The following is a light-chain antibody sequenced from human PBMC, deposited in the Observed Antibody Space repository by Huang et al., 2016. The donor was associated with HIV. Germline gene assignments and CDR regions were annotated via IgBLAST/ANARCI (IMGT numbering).Light chain of an antibody. J-gene: IGKJ4*02. Sequence: EVVLTQYPATLSLSPGERATLSCRASQTISSYLACYQHKPGQPPRLLIYDTSQRATGIPARFSGGGSGTDFTLTISSLGAEDFAVYYCHQRAGWPLFGGRTKVEIK. CDR3: HQRAGWPL. CDR2: DTS. CDR1: QTISSY. V-gene: IGKV3-11*01.